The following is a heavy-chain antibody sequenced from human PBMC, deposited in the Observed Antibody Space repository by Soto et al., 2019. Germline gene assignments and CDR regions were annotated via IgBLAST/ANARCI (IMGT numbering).Heavy chain of an antibody. D-gene: IGHD3-22*01. J-gene: IGHJ3*02. CDR2: INGGSGHT. Sequence: QVQLVQSGAEMKKPGASVKVSCRASGYTFTSYSIHWVRQAPGQRLEWMGWINGGSGHTRYSQKFQGRVTLTRHTFATTAYMELSSLRSEDTAVYFCARAQNYYENDAFDMWGQGTTVTVSS. V-gene: IGHV1-3*01. CDR3: ARAQNYYENDAFDM. CDR1: GYTFTSYS.